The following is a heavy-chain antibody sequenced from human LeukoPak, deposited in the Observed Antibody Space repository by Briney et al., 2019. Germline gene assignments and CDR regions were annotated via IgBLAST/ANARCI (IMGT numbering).Heavy chain of an antibody. J-gene: IGHJ3*02. D-gene: IGHD2-2*03. Sequence: PSQTQSLTCTVSGGSVRRGNYYWTWIRQPAGSGLEWIGRIHTSGTTDYNPSLRTRVTISVDTSKNQFSLKLGFVTAADTAVYYCARDGYCSSTSCYDAFDIWGQGTMLTVSS. V-gene: IGHV4-61*02. CDR3: ARDGYCSSTSCYDAFDI. CDR2: IHTSGTT. CDR1: GGSVRRGNYY.